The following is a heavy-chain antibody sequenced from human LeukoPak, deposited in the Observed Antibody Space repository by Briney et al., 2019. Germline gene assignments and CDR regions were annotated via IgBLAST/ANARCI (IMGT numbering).Heavy chain of an antibody. CDR2: IYPSGST. CDR3: ARVVPAAIRVDY. Sequence: SETLSLTCTVSGGSISSYYWSWIRQPPGKGLEWIGYIYPSGSTNYNPSLESRVTISVDTSKNQFSLKLSSVTAADTAVYYCARVVPAAIRVDYWGQGTLVTVSS. CDR1: GGSISSYY. V-gene: IGHV4-4*09. D-gene: IGHD2-2*02. J-gene: IGHJ4*02.